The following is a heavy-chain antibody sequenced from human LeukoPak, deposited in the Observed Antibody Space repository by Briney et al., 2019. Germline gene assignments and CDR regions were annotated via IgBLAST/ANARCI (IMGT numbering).Heavy chain of an antibody. V-gene: IGHV3-23*01. CDR1: GFTFSSYA. CDR2: ISGSGGST. Sequence: PGGSLRLSCAASGFTFSSYAMSWVRQAPGKGLEWVSAISGSGGSTYYADSVKGRFTISRDNAKNSLYLQMNSLRAEDTAVYYCAREEMATIFLWGQGTLVTVSS. D-gene: IGHD5-24*01. CDR3: AREEMATIFL. J-gene: IGHJ4*02.